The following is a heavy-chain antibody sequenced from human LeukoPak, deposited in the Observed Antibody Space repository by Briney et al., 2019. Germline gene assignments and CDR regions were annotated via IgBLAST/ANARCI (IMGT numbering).Heavy chain of an antibody. J-gene: IGHJ4*02. CDR2: ISNDGSNK. D-gene: IGHD5-24*01. V-gene: IGHV3-30*18. Sequence: GRSLRLSCAASGFTFSFYGMHWVRQAPGKGLEWVAIISNDGSNKYYADSVKGRFTISRDNFRNTLYLEMNSLRAEDTAVYYCTKDRPSDRGYNWAFDYWGQGTLVTVSS. CDR3: TKDRPSDRGYNWAFDY. CDR1: GFTFSFYG.